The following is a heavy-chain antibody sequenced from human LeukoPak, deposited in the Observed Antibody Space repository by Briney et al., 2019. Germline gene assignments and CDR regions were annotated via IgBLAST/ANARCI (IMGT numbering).Heavy chain of an antibody. CDR2: IYYSGST. CDR1: GGSISSSSYY. CDR3: AGHELGVVGLLVDNWFDP. J-gene: IGHJ5*02. V-gene: IGHV4-39*01. Sequence: TPSETLSLTCTVSGGSISSSSYYWGWIRQPPGKGLEWIGSIYYSGSTYHNPSLKSRVTISVDTSKNQFSLKLSSVTAADTAVYYCAGHELGVVGLLVDNWFDPWGQGTLVTVSS. D-gene: IGHD2-8*02.